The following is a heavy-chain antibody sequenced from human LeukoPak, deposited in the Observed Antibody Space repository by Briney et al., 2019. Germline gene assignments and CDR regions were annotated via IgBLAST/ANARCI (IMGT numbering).Heavy chain of an antibody. CDR3: ARHRGGLAVAGMDV. CDR1: GGSISSYY. CDR2: IYSSGST. V-gene: IGHV4-59*08. Sequence: SETQSLTCTVSGGSISSYYWSWIRQPPGGGLEWIGYIYSSGSTNYNPSLKSRVTLSVDTSKNQFSLKLSSVTAADTAVYYCARHRGGLAVAGMDVWGKGTTVTVSS. J-gene: IGHJ6*03. D-gene: IGHD6-19*01.